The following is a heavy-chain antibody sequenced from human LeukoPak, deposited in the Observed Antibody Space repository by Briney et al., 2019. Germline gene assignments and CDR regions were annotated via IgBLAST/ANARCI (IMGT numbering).Heavy chain of an antibody. CDR2: ISDSGGST. Sequence: GGSLRLSCAASGFTFSSYAMSWVRQAPGKGLEWVSAISDSGGSTYYADSVKGRFTISRDNSKNTLYLRMNSLRAEDTAVYYCAKDALGHTVTTRYFDYWGQGTLVTVSS. CDR1: GFTFSSYA. J-gene: IGHJ4*02. V-gene: IGHV3-23*01. CDR3: AKDALGHTVTTRYFDY. D-gene: IGHD4-17*01.